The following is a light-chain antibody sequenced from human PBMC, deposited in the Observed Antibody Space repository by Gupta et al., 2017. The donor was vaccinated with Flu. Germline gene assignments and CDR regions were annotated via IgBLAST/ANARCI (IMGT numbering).Light chain of an antibody. Sequence: SDVGGYNYVSWYQQHPGKAPKLMIYDVSKRPSGVPDRFSGSKSGNTASLTTSGLQAEDEADYYCCSYAGSYTPVVFGGGTKLTVL. J-gene: IGLJ2*01. CDR1: SDVGGYNY. CDR2: DVS. CDR3: CSYAGSYTPVV. V-gene: IGLV2-11*01.